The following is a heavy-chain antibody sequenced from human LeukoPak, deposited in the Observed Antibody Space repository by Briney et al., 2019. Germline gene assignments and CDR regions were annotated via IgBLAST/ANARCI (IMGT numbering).Heavy chain of an antibody. CDR3: ARVSYSGYERVDAFDI. Sequence: SVEVSCKASGGTFSSYAISWVRQASGQGLEWMGGIIPIFGTANYAQKFQGRVTITTDESTSTAYMELSSLRSEDTAVYYCARVSYSGYERVDAFDIWGQGTMVTVSS. J-gene: IGHJ3*02. V-gene: IGHV1-69*05. D-gene: IGHD5-12*01. CDR2: IIPIFGTA. CDR1: GGTFSSYA.